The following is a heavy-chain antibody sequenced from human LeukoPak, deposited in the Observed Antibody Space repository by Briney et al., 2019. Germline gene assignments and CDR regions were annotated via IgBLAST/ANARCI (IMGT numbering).Heavy chain of an antibody. D-gene: IGHD6-19*01. CDR1: GYTFTGYY. J-gene: IGHJ4*02. CDR3: ARYPSSGWYNFDY. V-gene: IGHV1-2*02. CDR2: INPNSGGT. Sequence: GASVKVSCKASGYTFTGYYMHWVRQAPGQGLEWMGWINPNSGGTNYAQKFQGGVTMTRDTSISTAYMELSRLRSDDTAVYYCARYPSSGWYNFDYWGQGTLVTVSS.